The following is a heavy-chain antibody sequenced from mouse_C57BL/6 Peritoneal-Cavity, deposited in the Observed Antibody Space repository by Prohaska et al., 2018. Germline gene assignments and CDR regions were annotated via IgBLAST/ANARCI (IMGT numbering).Heavy chain of an antibody. V-gene: IGHV1-75*01. CDR3: ARGQFITTVVAFDY. Sequence: QVQLQQSGPELVKPGASVKISCKASGYTFTDYYINWVKQRPGQGLEWIGWIFPGSGSTYYNEKFKGKSTLTVDKSSSTAYMLLSSLTSEDSAVYFCARGQFITTVVAFDYWGQGTTLTVSS. CDR2: IFPGSGST. D-gene: IGHD1-1*01. CDR1: GYTFTDYY. J-gene: IGHJ2*01.